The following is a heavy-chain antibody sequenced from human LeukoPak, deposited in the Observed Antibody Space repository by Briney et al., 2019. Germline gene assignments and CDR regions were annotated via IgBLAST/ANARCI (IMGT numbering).Heavy chain of an antibody. V-gene: IGHV4-59*01. CDR3: ARGTAAGTTGIDY. D-gene: IGHD6-13*01. J-gene: IGHJ4*02. CDR2: IYYSGST. Sequence: PSETLSLTCTVSGGSISSYYWSWIRQPPGKGLEWIGYIYYSGSTNYNPSLKSRVTISVDTSKNQFFLKLSSVTAADTAVYYCARGTAAGTTGIDYWGQGTLVTVSS. CDR1: GGSISSYY.